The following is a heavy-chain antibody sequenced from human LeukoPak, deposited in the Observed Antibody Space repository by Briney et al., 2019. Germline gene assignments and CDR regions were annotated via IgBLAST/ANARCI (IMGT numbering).Heavy chain of an antibody. Sequence: PGETLKISCKGSGYSFTSYWIGWVRPMPGKGLEWMGIIYPGDSDTRYSPSFQGQVTISADKSISTAYLQWSSLKASDTAMYYCARHLKGDHDSSGYYLGAYYYGMDVWGQGTTVTVSS. V-gene: IGHV5-51*01. J-gene: IGHJ6*02. CDR1: GYSFTSYW. CDR2: IYPGDSDT. CDR3: ARHLKGDHDSSGYYLGAYYYGMDV. D-gene: IGHD3-22*01.